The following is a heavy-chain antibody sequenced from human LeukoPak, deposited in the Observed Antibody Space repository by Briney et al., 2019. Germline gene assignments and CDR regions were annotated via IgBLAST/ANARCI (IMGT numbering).Heavy chain of an antibody. Sequence: ASVKVSCKASGDTFTGYYIHWVRQAPGQGLEWMGWINSNSGGTRSVQKFQGRATLTRDTSISTAYMELSTLTSDDTAVYYCARENCRGGRCYFALEIWGQGTMVTVSS. J-gene: IGHJ3*02. CDR1: GDTFTGYY. V-gene: IGHV1-2*02. CDR2: INSNSGGT. D-gene: IGHD2-15*01. CDR3: ARENCRGGRCYFALEI.